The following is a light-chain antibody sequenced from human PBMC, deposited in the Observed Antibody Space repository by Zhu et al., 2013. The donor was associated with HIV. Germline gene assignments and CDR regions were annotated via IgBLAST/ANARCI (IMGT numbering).Light chain of an antibody. V-gene: IGKV3-20*01. J-gene: IGKJ1*01. CDR1: QSVNSDF. Sequence: DIVLTQSPGTLSLSPGERATLSCRASQSVNSDFLVWYQQKSGRAPKLLIYGASSRATGVPDRFSGSGSGTAFTLTISRLEPEDFALYYCHQYAASPTFGQGTMVEVK. CDR3: HQYAASPT. CDR2: GAS.